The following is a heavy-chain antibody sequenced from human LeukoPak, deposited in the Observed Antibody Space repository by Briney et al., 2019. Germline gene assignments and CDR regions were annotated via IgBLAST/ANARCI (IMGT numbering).Heavy chain of an antibody. D-gene: IGHD2-15*01. Sequence: GASVKVSCKASGYTFTGYYMHWVRQAPGQGLEWMGRINPNSGGTNYAQKFQGRVTMTRDTSTSTAYMELSRLRSDDTAVYYCARGPYCSGGSCYPPHYCYYYYMDVWGKGTTVTVSS. CDR1: GYTFTGYY. V-gene: IGHV1-2*06. J-gene: IGHJ6*03. CDR2: INPNSGGT. CDR3: ARGPYCSGGSCYPPHYCYYYYMDV.